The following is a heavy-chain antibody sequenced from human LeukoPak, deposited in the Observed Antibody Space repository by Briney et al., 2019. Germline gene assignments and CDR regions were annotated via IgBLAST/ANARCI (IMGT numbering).Heavy chain of an antibody. CDR3: AKKDDSGSYAYFDY. D-gene: IGHD3-10*01. Sequence: GGSLRLSCAASGFTFRSYALSWVRQAPGKGLEWVSAISGSGSGTITFSADSVRGRFTISRDNSKSTLYLQMNSLRAEDTAVYYCAKKDDSGSYAYFDYWGQGTLVTVSS. J-gene: IGHJ4*02. V-gene: IGHV3-23*01. CDR2: ISGSGSGTIT. CDR1: GFTFRSYA.